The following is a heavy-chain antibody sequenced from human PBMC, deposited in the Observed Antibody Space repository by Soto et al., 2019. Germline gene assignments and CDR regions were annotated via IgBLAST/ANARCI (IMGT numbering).Heavy chain of an antibody. V-gene: IGHV4-61*01. J-gene: IGHJ6*02. CDR3: ARDTAAAVPAYYYYYGMDV. Sequence: QVQLQESGPGLVKPSETLSLTCTVSGGSVSSGSYYWSWIRQPPGKGLEWIGYIYYSGSTNYNPSLKSRVTISVDTSKNQFSLKLSSVTAADTAVYYCARDTAAAVPAYYYYYGMDVWGQGTTVTVSS. D-gene: IGHD6-13*01. CDR2: IYYSGST. CDR1: GGSVSSGSYY.